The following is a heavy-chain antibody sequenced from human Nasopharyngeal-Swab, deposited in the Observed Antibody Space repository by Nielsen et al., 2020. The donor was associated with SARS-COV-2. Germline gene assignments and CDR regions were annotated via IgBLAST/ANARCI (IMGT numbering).Heavy chain of an antibody. CDR2: IKQDGSEK. V-gene: IGHV3-7*03. CDR1: EFSFSTYW. J-gene: IGHJ6*03. CDR3: ARQGVFVPAYFHQYYMDV. Sequence: GESLKISCAASEFSFSTYWMTWVRQAPGQGLEWVANIKQDGSEKYYVDSVKGRFTVSRDNPKNLLYLQVNSLRAEDTAVYYCARQGVFVPAYFHQYYMDVWGKGTTVTVSS. D-gene: IGHD3-16*02.